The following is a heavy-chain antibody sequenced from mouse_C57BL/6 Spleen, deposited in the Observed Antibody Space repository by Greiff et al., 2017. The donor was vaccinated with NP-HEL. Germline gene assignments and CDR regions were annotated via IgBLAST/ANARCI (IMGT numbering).Heavy chain of an antibody. Sequence: VQLQQSGAELVKPGASVKISCKASGYAFSSYWMNWVKQRPGKGLEWIGQIYPGDGDTNYNGKLKGKATLTADKSSSTAYMQLSSLTSEDSAVYFCARSGLRLGYYDVWGTGTTVTVSS. CDR3: ARSGLRLGYYDV. CDR2: IYPGDGDT. V-gene: IGHV1-80*01. D-gene: IGHD3-2*02. CDR1: GYAFSSYW. J-gene: IGHJ1*03.